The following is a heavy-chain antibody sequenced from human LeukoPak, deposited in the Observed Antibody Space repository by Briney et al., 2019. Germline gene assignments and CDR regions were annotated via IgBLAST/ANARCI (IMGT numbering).Heavy chain of an antibody. V-gene: IGHV6-1*01. CDR2: TYYRSKRSN. CDR1: GDSVSNKDAA. CDR3: ARQSLGYVDY. J-gene: IGHJ4*02. D-gene: IGHD2-15*01. Sequence: SQTLSLTCAISGDSVSNKDAAWNWSRQSPSRGLEWLGRTYYRSKRSNDYAVSVKSRITINPDTSKNQFSLQLRSVTPDDTAVYYCARQSLGYVDYWGQGSRVTVSS.